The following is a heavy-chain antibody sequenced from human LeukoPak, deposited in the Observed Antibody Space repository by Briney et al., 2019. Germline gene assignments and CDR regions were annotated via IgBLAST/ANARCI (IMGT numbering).Heavy chain of an antibody. Sequence: GGSLRLSCSASGFTFKLYWMHWVRQVPGKGLVWVSRINTDGSSTSYADSVKGRFTISRDNAKNTLYLQMNSLRAEDTAVYYCAREARYCSSTSCHRQYAFDIWGQGTMVTVSS. V-gene: IGHV3-74*01. J-gene: IGHJ3*02. CDR1: GFTFKLYW. D-gene: IGHD2-2*02. CDR2: INTDGSST. CDR3: AREARYCSSTSCHRQYAFDI.